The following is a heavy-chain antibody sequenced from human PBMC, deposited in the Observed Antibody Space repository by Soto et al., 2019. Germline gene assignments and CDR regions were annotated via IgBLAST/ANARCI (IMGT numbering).Heavy chain of an antibody. CDR1: GGTFSSYA. D-gene: IGHD6-13*01. CDR3: ARRVXAAAGTFVRYYYYGMDV. CDR2: IIPIFGTA. Sequence: GASVKVSCKASGGTFSSYAISWVRQAPGQGLEWMGGIIPIFGTANYAQKFQGRVTITADESTSTAYMELSSLRSEDTAVYYCARRVXAAAGTFVRYYYYGMDVWGQGTTVTVSS. V-gene: IGHV1-69*13. J-gene: IGHJ6*02.